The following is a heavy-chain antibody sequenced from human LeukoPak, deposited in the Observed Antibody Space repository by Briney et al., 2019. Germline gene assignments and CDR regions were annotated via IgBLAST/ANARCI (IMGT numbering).Heavy chain of an antibody. D-gene: IGHD3-3*01. J-gene: IGHJ4*02. CDR2: ISGDGGST. CDR3: AKDSTDDFWSGYRFDY. Sequence: GGSLRLSCADSGFTFSSYSMNWVRQAPGKGLEWVSLISGDGGSTYYADSVKGRFTISRDNSKNSLYLQMNSLRTEDTALYYCAKDSTDDFWSGYRFDYWGQGTLVTVSS. V-gene: IGHV3-43*02. CDR1: GFTFSSYS.